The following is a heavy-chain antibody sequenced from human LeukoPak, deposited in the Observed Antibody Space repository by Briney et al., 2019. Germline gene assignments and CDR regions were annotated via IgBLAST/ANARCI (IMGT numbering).Heavy chain of an antibody. CDR3: ARDNTHTIFGVVIIPDFDY. CDR1: GYTFTGYY. J-gene: IGHJ4*02. V-gene: IGHV1-2*02. D-gene: IGHD3-3*01. Sequence: GASVKVSCKASGYTFTGYYMHWVRQAPGQGLEWMGWINPNSGGTNYAQKFQGRVTMTRDTSISTAYMELSRLRSDDTAVYYCARDNTHTIFGVVIIPDFDYWGQGTLVTVSS. CDR2: INPNSGGT.